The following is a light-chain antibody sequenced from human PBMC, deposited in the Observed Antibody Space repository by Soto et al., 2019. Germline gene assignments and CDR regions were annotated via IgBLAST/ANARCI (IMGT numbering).Light chain of an antibody. V-gene: IGKV3-15*01. J-gene: IGKJ4*01. CDR1: QSVISS. CDR2: GAS. CDR3: QHYNNWLGT. Sequence: EIVVTQSPALLYVSPGERVTLSCRASQSVISSIAWYQQKLGQAPRLLIYGASTRATGIPARFSGSGSGTEFFLTISSLQSEDFAIYYCQHYNNWLGTFGGGTKVEIK.